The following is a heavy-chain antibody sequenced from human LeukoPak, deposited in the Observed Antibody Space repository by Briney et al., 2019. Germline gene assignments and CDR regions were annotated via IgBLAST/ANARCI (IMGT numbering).Heavy chain of an antibody. J-gene: IGHJ5*02. CDR1: GGSFSGYY. D-gene: IGHD5-12*01. Sequence: SETLSLTCAVYGGSFSGYYWSWIRQPPGKGLEWIGEINHSGSTNYNPSLKSRVTISVDTSKNQFSLQLNSVTPEDTAVYYCARSAGLPVATISPNNWFDPWGQGTLVTVSS. V-gene: IGHV4-34*01. CDR2: INHSGST. CDR3: ARSAGLPVATISPNNWFDP.